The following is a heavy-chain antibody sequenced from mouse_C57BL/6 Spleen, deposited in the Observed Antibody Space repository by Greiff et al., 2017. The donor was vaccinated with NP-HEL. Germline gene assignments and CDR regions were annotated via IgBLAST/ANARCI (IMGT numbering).Heavy chain of an antibody. CDR1: GYTFTDYN. Sequence: EVQLQESGPELVKPGASVKMSCKASGYTFTDYNMHWVKQSHGKSLEWIGYINPNNGGTSYNQKFKGKATLTVNKSSSTAYMELRSLTSEDSAVYYCARIGDGYYPHYYAMDYWGQGTSVTVSS. V-gene: IGHV1-22*01. D-gene: IGHD2-3*01. J-gene: IGHJ4*01. CDR3: ARIGDGYYPHYYAMDY. CDR2: INPNNGGT.